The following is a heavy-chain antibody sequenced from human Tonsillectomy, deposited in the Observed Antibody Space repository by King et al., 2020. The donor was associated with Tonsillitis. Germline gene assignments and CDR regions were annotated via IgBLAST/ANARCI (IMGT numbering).Heavy chain of an antibody. D-gene: IGHD3-22*01. J-gene: IGHJ4*02. Sequence: VQLQQWGAGLLKPSETLSLTCAVYGGSFSGYYWSWIRQPPGKGLEWIGEINQSGSTNYNPSLTGRVTISVDTSKNQFSLKLSSVTAADTAGDYCARADYYASSGYYLLAYWGQGALVTVSS. CDR2: INQSGST. CDR1: GGSFSGYY. V-gene: IGHV4-34*01. CDR3: ARADYYASSGYYLLAY.